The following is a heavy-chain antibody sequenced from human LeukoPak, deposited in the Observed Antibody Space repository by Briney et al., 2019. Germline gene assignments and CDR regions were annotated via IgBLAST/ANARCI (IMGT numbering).Heavy chain of an antibody. V-gene: IGHV3-23*01. CDR2: ISGSGGST. CDR3: AKGELPPWGSYRFSPYFDY. D-gene: IGHD3-16*02. Sequence: GGSLRLSCAASGFTFSSYGMSWVRQAPGKGLEWVSAISGSGGSTYYADSVKGRFTISRDNSKNTLYLQMNGLRAEDTAVYYCAKGELPPWGSYRFSPYFDYWGQGTLVTVSS. J-gene: IGHJ4*02. CDR1: GFTFSSYG.